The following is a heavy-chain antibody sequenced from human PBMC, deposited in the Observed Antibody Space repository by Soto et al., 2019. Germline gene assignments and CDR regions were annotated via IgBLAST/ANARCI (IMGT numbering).Heavy chain of an antibody. Sequence: SETLSLTCAVYGGSFSGYYWSWIRQPPGKGLEWIGEINHSGSTNYNPSLKSRVTISVDTSKNQFSLKLSSVTAADTAVYYCARGVRYYDYVWGSYRHPIYFDYWGQGTLVTVSS. V-gene: IGHV4-34*01. J-gene: IGHJ4*02. CDR2: INHSGST. D-gene: IGHD3-16*02. CDR1: GGSFSGYY. CDR3: ARGVRYYDYVWGSYRHPIYFDY.